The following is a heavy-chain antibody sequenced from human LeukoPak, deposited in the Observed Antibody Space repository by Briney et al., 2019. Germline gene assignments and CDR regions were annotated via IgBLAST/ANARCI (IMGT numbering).Heavy chain of an antibody. CDR3: ARLNMISEFDP. D-gene: IGHD3-22*01. V-gene: IGHV3-48*03. J-gene: IGHJ5*02. CDR1: GFTFSSYE. Sequence: GGSLRLSCAASGFTFSSYEMNWVRQAPGKGLERVSYISSSGSTIYYADSVKGRFTISRDNAKNSLYLQMNSLRAEDTAVYYCARLNMISEFDPWGQGTLVTVSS. CDR2: ISSSGSTI.